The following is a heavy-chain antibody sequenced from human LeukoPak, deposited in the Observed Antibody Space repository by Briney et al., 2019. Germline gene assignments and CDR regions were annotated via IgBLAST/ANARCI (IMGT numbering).Heavy chain of an antibody. J-gene: IGHJ4*02. CDR1: GYTLTELS. CDR2: FDPEDGET. Sequence: ASVKVSCKVSGYTLTELSMHWVRQAPGKGLEWMGGFDPEDGETIYAQKFQGRVTMTEDTSTDTAYMELSSLRSEDTAVYYCATDRGYGGNSGFDYWGQGTLVTVSS. V-gene: IGHV1-24*01. D-gene: IGHD4-23*01. CDR3: ATDRGYGGNSGFDY.